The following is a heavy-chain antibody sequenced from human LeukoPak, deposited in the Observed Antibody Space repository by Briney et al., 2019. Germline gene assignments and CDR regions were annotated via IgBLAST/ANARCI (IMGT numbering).Heavy chain of an antibody. CDR3: AREVLRDWFDP. CDR2: IYSGGST. V-gene: IGHV3-66*01. CDR1: EFTFSSYW. D-gene: IGHD2-15*01. Sequence: GGSLRLSCAASEFTFSSYWMSWVRQAPGKGLEWVSVIYSGGSTYYADSVKGRFTISRDNSKNTLYLQMNSLRAEDTAVYYCAREVLRDWFDPWGQGTLVTVSS. J-gene: IGHJ5*02.